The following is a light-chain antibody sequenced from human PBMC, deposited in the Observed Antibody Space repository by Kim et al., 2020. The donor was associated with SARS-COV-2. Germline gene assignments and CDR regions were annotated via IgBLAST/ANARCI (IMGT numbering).Light chain of an antibody. CDR2: AAS. V-gene: IGKV1-17*03. Sequence: ASVGDRVTITCRASHGISNYLAWFQQKPGKVPERLIYAASSLQSGVPSRFSGSGSGTEFTLTISSLQPEDFATYYCLQHYNYPWTFGQGTKVDIK. CDR3: LQHYNYPWT. J-gene: IGKJ1*01. CDR1: HGISNY.